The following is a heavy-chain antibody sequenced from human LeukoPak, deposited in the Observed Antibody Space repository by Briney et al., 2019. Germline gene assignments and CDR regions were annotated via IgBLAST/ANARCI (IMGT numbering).Heavy chain of an antibody. J-gene: IGHJ4*02. Sequence: ASVKVSCKASGYTFTGYYIHWVRQAPGQGLEWMGWINPNSGGTNYAQKFQGRVTMTGDTSVSTAYMELSRLRSDDTAVYYCARDQIAATDDFDYWGQGTLVTVSS. D-gene: IGHD6-13*01. CDR2: INPNSGGT. CDR3: ARDQIAATDDFDY. CDR1: GYTFTGYY. V-gene: IGHV1-2*02.